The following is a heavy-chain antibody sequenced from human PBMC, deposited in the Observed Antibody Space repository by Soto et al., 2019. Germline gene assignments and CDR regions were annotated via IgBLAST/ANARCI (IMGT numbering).Heavy chain of an antibody. CDR2: INANNGGA. J-gene: IGHJ5*02. D-gene: IGHD6-25*01. Sequence: ASVKVSCKAAGYTFTDYHIHWVRQAPGQGLEFMGWINANNGGAGSTQQFQGRVTVTRDTSITTVYMELSNLRSDDTAVYYCAREGGSETLQPSYNWFDTWGQGTLVTVSS. CDR3: AREGGSETLQPSYNWFDT. V-gene: IGHV1-2*02. CDR1: GYTFTDYH.